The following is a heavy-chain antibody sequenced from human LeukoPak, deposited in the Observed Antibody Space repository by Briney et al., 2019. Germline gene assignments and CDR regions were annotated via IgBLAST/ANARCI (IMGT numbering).Heavy chain of an antibody. CDR1: GGSITSYY. D-gene: IGHD6-19*01. J-gene: IGHJ4*02. V-gene: IGHV4-59*01. CDR2: IYYSGST. Sequence: PSETLSLTCTVSGGSITSYYWSWIRQPPGKGLEWIGYIYYSGSTNYNPSLKSRVTISVDTSRNQFSLKLSSVTAADTAVYYCARTYSSGLYFDYWGQGTLVTVSS. CDR3: ARTYSSGLYFDY.